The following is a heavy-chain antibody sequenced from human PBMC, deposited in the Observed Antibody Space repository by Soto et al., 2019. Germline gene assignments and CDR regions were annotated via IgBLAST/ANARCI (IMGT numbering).Heavy chain of an antibody. Sequence: ASVKVSCKASGYTFTSYAMHWVRQAPGQRLEWMGWINAGNGNTKYSQKFQGRVTITRDTSASTAYMELSSLRSEDTAVYYCARGYYDYVWGSYRHPFDYWGQGTLVTVSS. CDR3: ARGYYDYVWGSYRHPFDY. D-gene: IGHD3-16*02. CDR2: INAGNGNT. V-gene: IGHV1-3*01. CDR1: GYTFTSYA. J-gene: IGHJ4*02.